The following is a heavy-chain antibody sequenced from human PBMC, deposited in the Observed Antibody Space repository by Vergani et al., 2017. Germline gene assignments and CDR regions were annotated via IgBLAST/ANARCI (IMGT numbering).Heavy chain of an antibody. J-gene: IGHJ5*01. CDR3: ARARCIETCYMSNWLDS. D-gene: IGHD3-9*01. Sequence: EVQLLESGGGLVQPGGSLRLSCSASGFSFNSYWMRWVRQVPGKGLLWVSRIKSDGSITAYADSVKGRFTISRDNAQNTLYLQMNSLRVEDTGVYYCARARCIETCYMSNWLDSWGQGTLVTVSS. V-gene: IGHV3-74*03. CDR2: IKSDGSIT. CDR1: GFSFNSYW.